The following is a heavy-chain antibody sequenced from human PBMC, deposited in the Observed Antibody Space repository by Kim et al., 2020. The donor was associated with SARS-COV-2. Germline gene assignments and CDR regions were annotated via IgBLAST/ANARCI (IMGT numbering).Heavy chain of an antibody. V-gene: IGHV3-33*05. J-gene: IGHJ6*02. CDR1: GFTFSSYG. CDR2: ISYDGSNK. D-gene: IGHD3-10*01. CDR3: ARVEGELLGDFYYYYGMDV. Sequence: GGSLRLSCAASGFTFSSYGMHWVRQAPGKGLEWVAVISYDGSNKYYADSVKGRFTISRDNSKNTLYLQMNSLRAEDTAVYYCARVEGELLGDFYYYYGMDVWGQGTTVTVSS.